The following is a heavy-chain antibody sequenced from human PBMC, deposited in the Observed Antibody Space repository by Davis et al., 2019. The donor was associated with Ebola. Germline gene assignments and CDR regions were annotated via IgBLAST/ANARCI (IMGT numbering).Heavy chain of an antibody. CDR1: GFTFSNAW. J-gene: IGHJ6*04. CDR2: ANSDGSTT. V-gene: IGHV3-74*01. Sequence: PGGSLRLSCAASGFTFSNAWMHWVRHAPGKGLEWVSRANSDGSTTGYGDSVKGRFTISRDNAKNTLYLQMNSLRAEDTAVYYCSREVRGGFSPMDLWGTGTTVTVSS. D-gene: IGHD5-18*01. CDR3: SREVRGGFSPMDL.